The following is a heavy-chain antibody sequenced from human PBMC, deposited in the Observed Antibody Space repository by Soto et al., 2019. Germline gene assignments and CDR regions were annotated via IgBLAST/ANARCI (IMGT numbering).Heavy chain of an antibody. CDR1: GYTFSTHA. Sequence: KKTPASVKVSCKASGYTFSTHAMHWLRQAPGPSLEWMGWINGGTGQTKHSHRFQGRVTITRDTSASTAYMELSSLRSEDTAVYYCARGKGMEENYYYYGLDIWGQGTTVTVSS. CDR3: ARGKGMEENYYYYGLDI. D-gene: IGHD1-1*01. V-gene: IGHV1-3*01. CDR2: INGGTGQT. J-gene: IGHJ6*02.